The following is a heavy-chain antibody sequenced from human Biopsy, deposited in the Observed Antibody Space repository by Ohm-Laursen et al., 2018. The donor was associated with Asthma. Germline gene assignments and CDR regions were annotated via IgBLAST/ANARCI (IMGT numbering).Heavy chain of an antibody. CDR3: ARERAGVLGSYNGMDV. CDR1: GFTFSNYG. V-gene: IGHV3-30*03. Sequence: SLRLSCAASGFTFSNYGMHWVRQVAGKGLDWVAVVTYDGISQYYAESVKGRFTISRDDSRNTLNLQMNSVRPDDTAVYFCARERAGVLGSYNGMDVWGPGTTVSVSS. CDR2: VTYDGISQ. J-gene: IGHJ6*02. D-gene: IGHD2-8*01.